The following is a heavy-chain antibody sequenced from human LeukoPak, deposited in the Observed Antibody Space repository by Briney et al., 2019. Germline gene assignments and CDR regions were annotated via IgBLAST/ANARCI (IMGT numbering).Heavy chain of an antibody. Sequence: GGALRLSCAASGFTFSSYGMHWVRQAPGKGLEGVAFIRYDGSNKYYAHSVKGRVTLSRDNSKNTQYLQMNSLRAQDTALYICAKLLVRGVIAYWGAGALVTASS. CDR1: GFTFSSYG. J-gene: IGHJ4*02. V-gene: IGHV3-30*02. D-gene: IGHD3-10*02. CDR2: IRYDGSNK. CDR3: AKLLVRGVIAY.